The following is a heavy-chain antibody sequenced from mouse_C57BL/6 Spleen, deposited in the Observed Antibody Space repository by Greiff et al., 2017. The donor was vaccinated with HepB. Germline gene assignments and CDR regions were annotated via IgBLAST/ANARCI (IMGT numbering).Heavy chain of an antibody. Sequence: VQLKESGAELVKPGASVKLSCTASGFNIKDYYMHWVKQRTEQGLEWIGRIDPEDGETKYAPKFQGKATITADTSSNTAYLQLSSLTSEDTAIYYCARDGTTVVGAMDYWGQGTSVTVSS. J-gene: IGHJ4*01. CDR1: GFNIKDYY. D-gene: IGHD1-1*01. V-gene: IGHV14-2*01. CDR2: IDPEDGET. CDR3: ARDGTTVVGAMDY.